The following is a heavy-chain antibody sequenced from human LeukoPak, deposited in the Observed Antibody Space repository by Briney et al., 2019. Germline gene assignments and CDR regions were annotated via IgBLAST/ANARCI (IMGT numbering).Heavy chain of an antibody. D-gene: IGHD4-23*01. CDR1: GFTLTNYA. Sequence: HPGGSLRLSCAASGFTLTNYAMSWVRQAPGKGLEWVSSINPSSGNTYYADSVKGRFTIFGDNSKNTLYLQMNSLRAEDTAVYYCASPTIYGGNSPFDYWGQGTLVTVSS. CDR3: ASPTIYGGNSPFDY. J-gene: IGHJ4*02. CDR2: INPSSGNT. V-gene: IGHV3-23*01.